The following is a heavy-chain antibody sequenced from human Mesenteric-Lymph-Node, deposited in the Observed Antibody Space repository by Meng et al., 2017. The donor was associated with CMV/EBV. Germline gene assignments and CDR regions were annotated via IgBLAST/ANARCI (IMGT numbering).Heavy chain of an antibody. CDR3: AKKGDSGWYVDY. CDR2: VYSGGSTT. Sequence: CTASGFTFSSCAVSWVRQAPGKGLGWVSVVYSGGSTTYYADSVKGRFTISRDNSKNTVYLQMNSLRAEDTAVYYCAKKGDSGWYVDYWGQGTLVTVSS. D-gene: IGHD6-19*01. J-gene: IGHJ4*02. CDR1: GFTFSSCA. V-gene: IGHV3-23*03.